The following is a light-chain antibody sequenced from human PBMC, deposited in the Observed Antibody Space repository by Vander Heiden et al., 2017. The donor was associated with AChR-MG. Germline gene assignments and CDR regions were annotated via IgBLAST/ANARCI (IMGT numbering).Light chain of an antibody. V-gene: IGKV4-1*01. CDR3: QQYDTTPVT. CDR1: QSVLYSSNNKSY. CDR2: WAS. J-gene: IGKJ5*01. Sequence: DIVLTQSPDSLAVSLGERATINCKSSQSVLYSSNNKSYLAWYQQKPRQPPKLLINWASSRESGVPDRFSGGGSGTDFTLTISRLQAEDVAVYYCQQYDTTPVTFGQGTRLEIK.